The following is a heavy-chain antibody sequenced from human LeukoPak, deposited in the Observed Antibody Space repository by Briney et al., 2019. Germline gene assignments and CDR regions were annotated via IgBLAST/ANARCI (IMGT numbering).Heavy chain of an antibody. J-gene: IGHJ4*02. CDR2: MSPNSGNT. V-gene: IGHV1-8*02. D-gene: IGHD7-27*01. CDR3: VRTPPNWGADY. CDR1: GYSFTSNY. Sequence: ASVKVSCKASGYSFTSNYIHWVRQATGQGLEWMGWMSPNSGNTGYAQKFQGRVTMTRNTAISTAYMELSSLRSEDTAVYFCVRTPPNWGADYWGQGTLVTVSS.